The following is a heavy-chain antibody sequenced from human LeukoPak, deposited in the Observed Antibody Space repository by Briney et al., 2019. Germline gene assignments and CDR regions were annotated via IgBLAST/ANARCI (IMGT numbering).Heavy chain of an antibody. J-gene: IGHJ5*02. CDR1: GFTFSSYG. V-gene: IGHV3-30*02. Sequence: GGSLRLSCAASGFTFSSYGMHWVRQAPGKGLEWVTFIRYDGSNKYYADSVKGRFTISRDNSKNTLYLQMNSLRAEDMAVYYCAKDRRGYCSGGSCYWFDPWGQGTLVTVSS. D-gene: IGHD2-15*01. CDR3: AKDRRGYCSGGSCYWFDP. CDR2: IRYDGSNK.